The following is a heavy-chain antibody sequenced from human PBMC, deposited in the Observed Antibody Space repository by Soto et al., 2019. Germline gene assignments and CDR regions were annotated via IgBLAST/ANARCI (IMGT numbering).Heavy chain of an antibody. D-gene: IGHD5-12*01. V-gene: IGHV1-3*01. CDR2: INAGNGNT. CDR3: ARHRYVEMATISDY. J-gene: IGHJ4*02. Sequence: GASVKVSCKASGYTFTGYAMHWVRQATGQRLEWMGWINAGNGNTKYSQKFQGRVTITRDTSASTAYMELSSLRSEDTAVYYCARHRYVEMATISDYWGQGTLVTVTS. CDR1: GYTFTGYA.